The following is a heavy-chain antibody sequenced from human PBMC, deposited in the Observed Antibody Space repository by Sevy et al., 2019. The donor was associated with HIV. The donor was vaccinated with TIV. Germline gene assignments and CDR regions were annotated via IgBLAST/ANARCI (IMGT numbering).Heavy chain of an antibody. CDR1: GFTFTTYG. J-gene: IGHJ4*02. Sequence: GGSLRLSCAASGFTFTTYGMNWVRQAPGKGLEWISYISGSGSTVYYADSVKGRFTISRGNAQNSLYLQMDSLRDEDTALYYCARDTYGDYSFDSWGQGTLVTVSS. V-gene: IGHV3-48*02. CDR3: ARDTYGDYSFDS. CDR2: ISGSGSTV. D-gene: IGHD4-17*01.